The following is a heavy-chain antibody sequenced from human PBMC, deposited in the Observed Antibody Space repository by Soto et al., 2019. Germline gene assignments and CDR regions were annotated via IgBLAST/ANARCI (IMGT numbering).Heavy chain of an antibody. CDR1: GYTFNSYY. J-gene: IGHJ3*02. V-gene: IGHV1-46*02. CDR2: INPSGGST. D-gene: IGHD1-26*01. CDR3: ARHGITGSYYDAFDI. Sequence: ASVKVCCKASGYTFNSYYIQWVRQAPEQGLEWMGIINPSGGSTSYAQKFQGRVTMTRDTSTSAVYMELSSLRSEDTAVYYCARHGITGSYYDAFDIWGQGTMVTVSS.